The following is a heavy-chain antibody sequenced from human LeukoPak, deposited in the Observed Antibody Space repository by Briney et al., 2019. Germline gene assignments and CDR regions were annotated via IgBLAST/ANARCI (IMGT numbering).Heavy chain of an antibody. CDR2: INPSGGST. V-gene: IGHV1-46*01. J-gene: IGHJ4*02. Sequence: ASVKVSCKASGYTFTSYYMHWVRQAPGQGLGWMGIINPSGGSTSYEQKFQGKVTMTRDTSTSTVYMELSSLRSEDTAVYYCPRDGRSGYYDFDYWGQGTLVTVSS. D-gene: IGHD3-3*01. CDR3: PRDGRSGYYDFDY. CDR1: GYTFTSYY.